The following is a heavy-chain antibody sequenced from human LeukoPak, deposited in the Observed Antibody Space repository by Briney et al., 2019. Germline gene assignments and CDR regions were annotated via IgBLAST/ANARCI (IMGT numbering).Heavy chain of an antibody. CDR2: MNPNSGNT. V-gene: IGHV1-8*01. D-gene: IGHD2-15*01. CDR1: GYTFTSYD. CDR3: AREVGPYRDIVVVVADHWFDP. Sequence: ASVKVSCKASGYTFTSYDINWVRQATGQGLEWMGWMNPNSGNTGYAQKFQGRVTMTRNTSIGTAYMELSSLRSEGTAVYYCAREVGPYRDIVVVVADHWFDPWGQGTLVTVSS. J-gene: IGHJ5*02.